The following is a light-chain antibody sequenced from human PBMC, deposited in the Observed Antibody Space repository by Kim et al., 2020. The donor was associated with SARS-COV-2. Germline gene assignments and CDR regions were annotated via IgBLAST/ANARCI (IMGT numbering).Light chain of an antibody. CDR3: QQYNNWPPLT. CDR2: GAS. CDR1: QSVSSN. J-gene: IGKJ4*01. V-gene: IGKV3-15*01. Sequence: SAGGRATLSCRDSQSVSSNITWYQQKPGQAPRLLIYGASTRATVIPARFSGSGSGTEFTLTISSLQSEDFAVYYCQQYNNWPPLTFGGGTKVDIK.